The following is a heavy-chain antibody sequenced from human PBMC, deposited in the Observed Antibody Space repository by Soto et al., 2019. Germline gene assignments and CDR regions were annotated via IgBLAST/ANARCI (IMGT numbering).Heavy chain of an antibody. CDR1: GGSISRYY. Sequence: SETLSLTRSVSGGSISRYYWSWIRQPPGKGLEWIGYAYYSGDTGYNPSLQSRVTMAVDTSKNQVSLKLTSVTAADTAVYYCARDRSTYGGGGTGEVKENWFDPWGQGALVTVSS. CDR2: AYYSGDT. CDR3: ARDRSTYGGGGTGEVKENWFDP. V-gene: IGHV4-59*01. D-gene: IGHD2-8*01. J-gene: IGHJ5*02.